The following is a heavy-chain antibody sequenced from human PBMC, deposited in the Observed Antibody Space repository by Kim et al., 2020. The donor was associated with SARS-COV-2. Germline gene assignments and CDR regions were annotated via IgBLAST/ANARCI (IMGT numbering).Heavy chain of an antibody. Sequence: GGSLRLSCAASGFTFSSYGMHWVRQAPGKGLEWVAVISYDGSNKYYADSVKGRFTISRDNSKNTLYLQMNSLRAEDTAVYYCAKDLHMYYYYYGMDVWGQGTTVTVSS. CDR2: ISYDGSNK. CDR1: GFTFSSYG. J-gene: IGHJ6*02. CDR3: AKDLHMYYYYYGMDV. V-gene: IGHV3-30*18.